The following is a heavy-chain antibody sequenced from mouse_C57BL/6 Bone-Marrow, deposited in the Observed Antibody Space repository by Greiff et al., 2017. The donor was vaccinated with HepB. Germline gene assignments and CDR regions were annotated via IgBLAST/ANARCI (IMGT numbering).Heavy chain of an antibody. D-gene: IGHD1-1*01. V-gene: IGHV5-4*03. CDR2: ISDGGSYT. J-gene: IGHJ1*03. CDR3: ARVTTVVSWYFDV. Sequence: EVKLVESGGGLVKPGGSLKLSCAASGFTFSSYAMSWVRQTPEKRLEWVATISDGGSYTYYPDNVKGRFTISRDNAKNNLYLQMSHLKSEDTAMYYCARVTTVVSWYFDVGGTGTTVTVSS. CDR1: GFTFSSYA.